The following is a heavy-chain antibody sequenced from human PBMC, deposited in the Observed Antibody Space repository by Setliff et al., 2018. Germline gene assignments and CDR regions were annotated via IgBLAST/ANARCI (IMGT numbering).Heavy chain of an antibody. CDR1: GYSFADYW. J-gene: IGHJ3*02. CDR2: IHPGNSDV. V-gene: IGHV5-51*01. D-gene: IGHD2-21*01. CDR3: ARQMEIAEAGDAFHI. Sequence: GESLTISCKTSGYSFADYWVGWVRQMPGKGPEWMAIIHPGNSDVRYNPSFRGQVTVSADKSTNTASLQWSSLKASDTAMYYCARQMEIAEAGDAFHIWGQGTMVTVSS.